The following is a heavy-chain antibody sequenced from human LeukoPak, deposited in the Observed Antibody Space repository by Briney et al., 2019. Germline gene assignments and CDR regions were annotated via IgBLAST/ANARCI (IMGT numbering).Heavy chain of an antibody. D-gene: IGHD6-13*01. Sequence: PSQTLSLTCSVSGGSVSSTSYYWSWIRQPAGKGLEWIGRIYTSGSTNYNPSLKSRVTISVDTPKNQFSLKLSSVTAADTAVYYCARGEQQPLYWGQGTLVTVSS. CDR3: ARGEQQPLY. CDR1: GGSVSSTSYY. V-gene: IGHV4-61*02. J-gene: IGHJ4*02. CDR2: IYTSGST.